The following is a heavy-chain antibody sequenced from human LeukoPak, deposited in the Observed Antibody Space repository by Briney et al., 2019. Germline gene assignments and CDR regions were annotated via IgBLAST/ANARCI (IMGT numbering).Heavy chain of an antibody. Sequence: VASVKVSCKASGYTFTSYDISWVRQAPGQGLEWMGWVSASNGNTNYAQILQGRVTLTTDTSTSTAYMELRSLTSDDTAVYYCARDSRSSSSGIDYWGQGTLVTVSS. V-gene: IGHV1-18*01. CDR2: VSASNGNT. CDR3: ARDSRSSSSGIDY. CDR1: GYTFTSYD. D-gene: IGHD3-22*01. J-gene: IGHJ4*02.